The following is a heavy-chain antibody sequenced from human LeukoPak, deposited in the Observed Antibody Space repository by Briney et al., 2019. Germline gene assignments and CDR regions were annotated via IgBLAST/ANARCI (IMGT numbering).Heavy chain of an antibody. Sequence: SETLSLTCTVSGGSIRSSSYYWSWIRQPPGKGLEWIGYIYYSGSTNYNPSLKSRVTISVDTSKNQFSLKLSSVTAADTAVYYCARLLTSYYDFWSGSSRGGLFDYWGQGTLVTVSS. V-gene: IGHV4-61*01. CDR3: ARLLTSYYDFWSGSSRGGLFDY. CDR2: IYYSGST. CDR1: GGSIRSSSYY. D-gene: IGHD3-3*01. J-gene: IGHJ4*02.